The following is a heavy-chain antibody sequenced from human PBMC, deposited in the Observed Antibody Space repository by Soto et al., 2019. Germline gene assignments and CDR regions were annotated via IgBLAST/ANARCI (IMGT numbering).Heavy chain of an antibody. CDR2: IKSKTDGGTT. Sequence: EVQLVESGGGLVKPGGSLRLSCAASGFTFSNAWMSWVRQAPGKGLEWVGRIKSKTDGGTTDYAAPVKGRFTISRGESRNTLYMQMNSLKTEDTAVYYCTTVQTYCGGDCYPYYYYYYMDVWGKGTTVTVSS. J-gene: IGHJ6*03. V-gene: IGHV3-15*01. CDR3: TTVQTYCGGDCYPYYYYYYMDV. CDR1: GFTFSNAW. D-gene: IGHD2-21*01.